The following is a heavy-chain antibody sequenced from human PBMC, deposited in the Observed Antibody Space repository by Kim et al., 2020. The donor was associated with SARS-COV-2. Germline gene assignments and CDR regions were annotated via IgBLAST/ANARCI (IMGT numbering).Heavy chain of an antibody. CDR2: IGGSSSAI. D-gene: IGHD3-10*01. J-gene: IGHJ4*02. Sequence: GGSLRLSCTTSAFTFSPYSINWVRQAPGKGLEWVSYIGGSSSAIYYADSVKGRFTISRDNAKNSVLLEMNSLRGEDTAVYYCATGHGSGSFGYWGQGALV. V-gene: IGHV3-48*04. CDR1: AFTFSPYS. CDR3: ATGHGSGSFGY.